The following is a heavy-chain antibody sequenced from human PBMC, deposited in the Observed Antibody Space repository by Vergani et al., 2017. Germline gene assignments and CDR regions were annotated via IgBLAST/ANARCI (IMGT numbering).Heavy chain of an antibody. CDR1: GVSVTDYN. V-gene: IGHV4-59*02. CDR2: LSTTGVA. J-gene: IGHJ5*02. Sequence: QAQLQESGPGLVKPSETLSLTCHVFGVSVTDYNCNWIRQAPGKGLEWIGSLSTTGVATHASHNPSLKSRVSISVDTSKNQFSLRLTSVTAADSAIYYCAGDTHSWQRADRWGQGLLVSVSS. D-gene: IGHD6-13*01. CDR3: AGDTHSWQRADR.